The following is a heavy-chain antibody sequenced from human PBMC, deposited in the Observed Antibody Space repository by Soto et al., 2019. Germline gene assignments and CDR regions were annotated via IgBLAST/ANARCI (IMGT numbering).Heavy chain of an antibody. J-gene: IGHJ4*02. D-gene: IGHD6-13*01. V-gene: IGHV4-30-2*01. CDR1: GGSISSGGYS. CDR3: ASSHAGAHITAAVH. CDR2: IYHSGST. Sequence: QLQLQESGSGLVKPSQTLSLTCAVSGGSISSGGYSWSWIRQPPGKGLEWIGYIYHSGSTYYNPSLKGRVTTSVDRSKNQFSLKLSSVTAADTAVYYCASSHAGAHITAAVHWGQGTLVTVSS.